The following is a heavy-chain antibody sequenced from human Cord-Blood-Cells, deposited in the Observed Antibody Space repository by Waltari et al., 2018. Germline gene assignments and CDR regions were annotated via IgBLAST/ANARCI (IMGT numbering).Heavy chain of an antibody. D-gene: IGHD3-10*01. CDR1: GGSISSSNW. CDR2: IYHSGST. J-gene: IGHJ6*02. CDR3: ARVMVAGIYYYNGMDV. Sequence: QVQLQESGPGLVKPSGTLSLTCAVSGGSISSSNWWSWVRKPPGKGLEWIGEIYHSGSTNYNPSLKSRVTISVDKSKNQFSLKRSSVTAADTAVYYCARVMVAGIYYYNGMDVWGQGTTVTVSS. V-gene: IGHV4-4*02.